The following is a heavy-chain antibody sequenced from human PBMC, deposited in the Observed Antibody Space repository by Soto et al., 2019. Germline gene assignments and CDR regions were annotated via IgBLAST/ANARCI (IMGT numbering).Heavy chain of an antibody. D-gene: IGHD3-22*01. CDR3: ATAYVYDFENSNYYRDAFDI. V-gene: IGHV5-51*01. CDR2: MYPDDSDI. J-gene: IGHJ4*02. CDR1: GYSFTSYW. Sequence: GESLKISCKGSGYSFTSYWIGWVRQMPGKGLEWMAIMYPDDSDIRYSPSFEAHVTISADKSTSTAFLQWSSLKASDTAMYYCATAYVYDFENSNYYRDAFDIWGPGTLVTASS.